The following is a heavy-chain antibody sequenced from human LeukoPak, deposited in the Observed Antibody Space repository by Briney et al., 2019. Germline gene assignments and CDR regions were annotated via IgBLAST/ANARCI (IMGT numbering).Heavy chain of an antibody. V-gene: IGHV3-15*01. Sequence: GGSLRLSCAASGFNFTNAWMSWVRQAPGKGLEWVGRVKSKTDGGTTDYAAPVKGRFTISRDDSKNTLFLQMNSLKTEDTAVYFCTSALLTWRELWLDYWGQGTLVTVSS. D-gene: IGHD3-10*01. J-gene: IGHJ4*02. CDR2: VKSKTDGGTT. CDR3: TSALLTWRELWLDY. CDR1: GFNFTNAW.